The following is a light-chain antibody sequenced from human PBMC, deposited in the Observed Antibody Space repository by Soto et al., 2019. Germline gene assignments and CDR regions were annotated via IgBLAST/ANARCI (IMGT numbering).Light chain of an antibody. CDR1: QSFSSY. V-gene: IGKV3-11*01. Sequence: EIVLTQSPSTLSLSPGERATLSCRASQSFSSYLAFYQQRPCQAPGLLTFDTSNRATDIPARFSGSGSGTDFTLTISGLEPEDFAVYYCQQRTTRPPITFGQGTRLE. CDR3: QQRTTRPPIT. CDR2: DTS. J-gene: IGKJ5*01.